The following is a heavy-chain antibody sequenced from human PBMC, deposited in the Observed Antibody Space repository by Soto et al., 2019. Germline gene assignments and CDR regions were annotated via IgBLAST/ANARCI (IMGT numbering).Heavy chain of an antibody. CDR2: IYATGTT. J-gene: IGHJ5*02. CDR1: GTSISGFY. CDR3: VRDGTKTLRDWFDP. V-gene: IGHV4-4*07. Sequence: SETLSLTCTAAGTSISGFYWSWIRKSAGKGLEWIGRIYATGTTDYNPSLKSRVMMSVDTCKKQFSLKSRSVTAAHTAVYYCVRDGTKTLRDWFDPWGQGISVAVSS. D-gene: IGHD1-1*01.